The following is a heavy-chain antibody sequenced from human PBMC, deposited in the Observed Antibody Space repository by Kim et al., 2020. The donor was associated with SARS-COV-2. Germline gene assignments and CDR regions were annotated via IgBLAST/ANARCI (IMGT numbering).Heavy chain of an antibody. CDR2: ISSSSSTI. J-gene: IGHJ4*02. Sequence: GGSLRLSCAASGLTFSTYTINWVRQAPGKGLEWVSCISSSSSTIYYADSVKGRFTISRDNAKNSLYLQMNSLRDEDTAVYYCARGYTNFDYWGQGTLVTVSS. D-gene: IGHD5-18*01. CDR1: GLTFSTYT. V-gene: IGHV3-48*02. CDR3: ARGYTNFDY.